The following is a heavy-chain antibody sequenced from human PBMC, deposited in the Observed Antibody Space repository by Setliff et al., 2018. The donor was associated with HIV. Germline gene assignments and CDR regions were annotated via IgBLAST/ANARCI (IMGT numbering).Heavy chain of an antibody. Sequence: SETLSLTCTVSGGSISSGSYFWTWIRQPAGKGLEWIGRIYTSGSTNYNPSLKSRVTISVDTSKNQFSLKLSSVTAADTAVYYCAREEVGAHYYYGMDVWGQGTTVTVSS. CDR3: AREEVGAHYYYGMDV. J-gene: IGHJ6*02. D-gene: IGHD1-26*01. CDR1: GGSISSGSYF. CDR2: IYTSGST. V-gene: IGHV4-61*02.